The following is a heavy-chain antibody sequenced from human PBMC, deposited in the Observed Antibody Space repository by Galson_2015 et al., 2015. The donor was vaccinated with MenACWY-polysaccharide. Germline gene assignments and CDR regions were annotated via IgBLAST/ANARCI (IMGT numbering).Heavy chain of an antibody. J-gene: IGHJ4*02. CDR2: INSDVSST. CDR1: GFTFSSYW. D-gene: IGHD1-26*01. CDR3: ARDVGGDHNPIIDY. V-gene: IGHV3-74*01. Sequence: SLRLSCAASGFTFSSYWMHWVRQAPGKGPVWVSRINSDVSSTSYADSVKGRFTISRDNAKNTLYLQMISLRAEDTAVYYCARDVGGDHNPIIDYWGQGTLVTVSS.